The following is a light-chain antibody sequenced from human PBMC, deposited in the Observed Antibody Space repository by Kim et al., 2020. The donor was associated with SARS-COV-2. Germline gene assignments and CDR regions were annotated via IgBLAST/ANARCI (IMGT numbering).Light chain of an antibody. CDR2: DAS. Sequence: LSPGDRATLSCRASQSVDMYLDWYQHKPGQAPRLLIYDASNRATGIPARFSGSGSGTDFTLNISSLEPEDFAVYYCQQRSSWPPITFGQGTRLEIK. J-gene: IGKJ5*01. CDR3: QQRSSWPPIT. CDR1: QSVDMY. V-gene: IGKV3-11*01.